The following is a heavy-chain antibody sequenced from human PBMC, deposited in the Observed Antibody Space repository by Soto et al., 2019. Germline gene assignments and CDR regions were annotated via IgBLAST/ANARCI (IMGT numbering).Heavy chain of an antibody. CDR3: ARELWFGELTTNYYGMDV. J-gene: IGHJ6*02. CDR2: IYYSGST. D-gene: IGHD3-10*01. CDR1: GGSISSYY. V-gene: IGHV4-59*01. Sequence: PSETLSLTCTVSGGSISSYYWSWIRQPPGKGLEWIGYIYYSGSTNYNPSLKSRVTISVDTSKNQFSLKLSSVTAADTAVYYCARELWFGELTTNYYGMDVRGQGTTVTVSS.